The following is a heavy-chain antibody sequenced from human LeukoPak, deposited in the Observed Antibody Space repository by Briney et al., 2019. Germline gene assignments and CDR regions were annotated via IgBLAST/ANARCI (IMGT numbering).Heavy chain of an antibody. CDR1: GFTFRKHW. V-gene: IGHV3-7*01. CDR2: INEDGSEK. CDR3: ARQAPGDDSSGYYFYYYYYYMDV. J-gene: IGHJ6*03. Sequence: PGGSLRLSCAATGFTFRKHWMSWVRQAIGKGLECVAKINEDGSEKHYVDSVKGRFTISRDNARNSLSLQMNNLRAEDTAVYYCARQAPGDDSSGYYFYYYYYYMDVWGKGTTVTVSS. D-gene: IGHD3-22*01.